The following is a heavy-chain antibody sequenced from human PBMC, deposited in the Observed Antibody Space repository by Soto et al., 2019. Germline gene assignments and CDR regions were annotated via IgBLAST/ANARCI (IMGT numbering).Heavy chain of an antibody. Sequence: QVQLQESGPGLVKPSQTLSLTCTVSGGSISSGGYFWSWIRQHPGKGLEWIWYIYYSGSTYYNPSLKRRVTISVDTAKNQFSLKLSSVTAADTAVYYGARTSYDSRGTAADPWGQGTLVTVSS. CDR2: IYYSGST. CDR1: GGSISSGGYF. D-gene: IGHD3-22*01. J-gene: IGHJ5*02. CDR3: ARTSYDSRGTAADP. V-gene: IGHV4-31*03.